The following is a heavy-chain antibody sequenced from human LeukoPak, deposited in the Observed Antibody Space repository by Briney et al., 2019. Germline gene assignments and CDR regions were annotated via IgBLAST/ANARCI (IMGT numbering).Heavy chain of an antibody. Sequence: GGSLRLSCAASGFTFSNYGMHWVRQAPGKGLEWVAFIRYDGTNKYYADSVKGRFTISRDNSKNTLYLQMNSLRAEDTAVYYCAKDAPNGRILTGFYMNYFDYWGQGTLVTVSS. J-gene: IGHJ4*02. CDR2: IRYDGTNK. V-gene: IGHV3-30*02. CDR3: AKDAPNGRILTGFYMNYFDY. D-gene: IGHD3-9*01. CDR1: GFTFSNYG.